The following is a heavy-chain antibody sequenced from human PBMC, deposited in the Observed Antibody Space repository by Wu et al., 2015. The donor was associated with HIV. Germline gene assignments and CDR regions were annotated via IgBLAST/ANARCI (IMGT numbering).Heavy chain of an antibody. CDR1: GYPFNNYG. CDR2: ITVFHGNT. Sequence: QVRLVQSGPEVKKPGASVKVSCKASGYPFNNYGLTWVRQAPGQGLEWMGWITVFHGNTNYAQKFQDRVIMTTDKRTNTAYMELKSLTSDDTAVYFCARAASFFYDKHGYYRNWYFDVWGRGTLVAVSS. J-gene: IGHJ2*01. V-gene: IGHV1-18*01. D-gene: IGHD3-22*01. CDR3: ARAASFFYDKHGYYRNWYFDV.